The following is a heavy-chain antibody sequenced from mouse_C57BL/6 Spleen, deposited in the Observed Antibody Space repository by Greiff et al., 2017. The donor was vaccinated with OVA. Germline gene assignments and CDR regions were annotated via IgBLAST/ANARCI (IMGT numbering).Heavy chain of an antibody. Sequence: EVMLVESGGGLVKPGGSLKLSCAASGFTFRSYAMSWVRQTPEKRLEWVATISDGGSYTYYPDNVKGRFTISRDNAKNNLYLQMSHLKSEDTAMYYCARDRDYYGSSYFDYWGQGTTLTVSS. CDR3: ARDRDYYGSSYFDY. CDR1: GFTFRSYA. D-gene: IGHD1-1*01. CDR2: ISDGGSYT. J-gene: IGHJ2*01. V-gene: IGHV5-4*01.